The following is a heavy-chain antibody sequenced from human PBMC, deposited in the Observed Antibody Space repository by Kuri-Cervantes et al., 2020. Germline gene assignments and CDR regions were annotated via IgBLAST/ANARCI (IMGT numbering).Heavy chain of an antibody. Sequence: GGSLRLSCAASGFSFDDYAMHWVRQAPGKGLEWVAVISYDGSNKYYADSVKGRFTISRDSAKNSLYLQMNSLSAEDTAVYYCARGRRGSSAWSSVESFHYWGQGTLVPVSS. CDR3: ARGRRGSSAWSSVESFHY. CDR2: ISYDGSNK. V-gene: IGHV3-30-3*01. D-gene: IGHD6-19*01. CDR1: GFSFDDYA. J-gene: IGHJ1*01.